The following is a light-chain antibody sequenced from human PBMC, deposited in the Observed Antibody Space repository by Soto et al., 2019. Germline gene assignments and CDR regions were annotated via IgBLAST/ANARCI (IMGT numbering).Light chain of an antibody. J-gene: IGKJ5*01. Sequence: EVVLTQSPATLSLSPGERATLSCRASQSIRTSLAWYQQKPGQAPRLVIFDASNRANGVPARFGGSGSGTDFTLTISSLQAEDVAVYYCQQYYSTPITFGQGTRLEIK. CDR1: QSIRTS. CDR2: DAS. V-gene: IGKV3-11*01. CDR3: QQYYSTPIT.